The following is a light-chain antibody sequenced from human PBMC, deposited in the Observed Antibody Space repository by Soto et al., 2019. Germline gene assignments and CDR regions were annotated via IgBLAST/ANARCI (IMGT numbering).Light chain of an antibody. CDR1: QGINNY. Sequence: DIQMTQSPSSLSASVGDRVTITCRASQGINNYLAWYQQKPGKVPKVLIYDVSTLQSGVPSRLSGSGSGTEFTLTISSLQPEDVATYYCQKYNSGLETFGPGTKVDIK. J-gene: IGKJ3*01. CDR3: QKYNSGLET. V-gene: IGKV1-27*01. CDR2: DVS.